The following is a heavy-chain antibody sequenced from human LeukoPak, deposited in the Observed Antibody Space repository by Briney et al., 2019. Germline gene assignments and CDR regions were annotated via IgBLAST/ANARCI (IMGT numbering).Heavy chain of an antibody. CDR3: AREYASSSGWTYYFDY. J-gene: IGHJ4*02. CDR2: INHSGST. Sequence: PSETLSLTCAVYGGSFSGYYWSWIRQPPGKGLEWIGEINHSGSTNYNPSLKSRVTISVDTSKNQFSLKLSSVTAADTAVYYCAREYASSSGWTYYFDYWGQGTLVTVSS. CDR1: GGSFSGYY. V-gene: IGHV4-34*01. D-gene: IGHD6-19*01.